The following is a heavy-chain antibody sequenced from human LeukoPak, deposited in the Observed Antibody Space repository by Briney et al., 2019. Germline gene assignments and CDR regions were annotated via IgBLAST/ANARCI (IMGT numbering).Heavy chain of an antibody. CDR2: ISYSGST. J-gene: IGHJ5*02. V-gene: IGHV4-59*12. CDR3: ARDPITMVRGVIREFWFDP. D-gene: IGHD3-10*01. Sequence: PSETLSLTCTVSGDSISSYYWSWIRQPPGKGLEWIGYISYSGSTNYNPSLKSRVTISVDTSKNQFSLKLSSVTAADTAVYYCARDPITMVRGVIREFWFDPWGQGTLVTVSS. CDR1: GDSISSYY.